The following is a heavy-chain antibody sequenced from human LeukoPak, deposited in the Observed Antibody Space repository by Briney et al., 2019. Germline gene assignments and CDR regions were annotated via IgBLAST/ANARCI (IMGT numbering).Heavy chain of an antibody. Sequence: SETLSLTCAVYGGSFSGYYWSWIRQPPGKGLEWIGEINHSGSTNYNPSLKGRVTISVDTSKNQFSLKLSSVTAADTAVYYCARDLVPHESWFDPWGQGTLVTVSS. CDR1: GGSFSGYY. CDR3: ARDLVPHESWFDP. V-gene: IGHV4-34*01. J-gene: IGHJ5*02. CDR2: INHSGST.